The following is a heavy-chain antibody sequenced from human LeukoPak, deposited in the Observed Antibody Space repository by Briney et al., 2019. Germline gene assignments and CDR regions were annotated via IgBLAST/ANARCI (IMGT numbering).Heavy chain of an antibody. V-gene: IGHV4-39*01. J-gene: IGHJ4*02. CDR2: IYYSGST. D-gene: IGHD3-9*01. CDR1: GDSISSSSYY. CDR3: ASGARYFDWLLPTPSYYFDY. Sequence: SETLSLTCTVSGDSISSSSYYWGWLRQPPGKGLEWIGSIYYSGSTYYNPSLKSRVTISVDTSKNQFSLKLSSVTAADTAVYYCASGARYFDWLLPTPSYYFDYWGQGTLVTVSS.